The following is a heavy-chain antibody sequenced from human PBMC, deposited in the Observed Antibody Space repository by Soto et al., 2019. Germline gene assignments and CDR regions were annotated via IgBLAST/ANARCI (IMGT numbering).Heavy chain of an antibody. Sequence: PGGSLRLSCAASGFTFSSYGMHWVRQAPGKGLEWVAVIWYDGSNKYYADSVKGRFTISRDNSKNTLYLQMNSLRAEDTAVYYCARDRLSYSSSSYYYYGMDVWGQGTTVTVSS. D-gene: IGHD6-6*01. V-gene: IGHV3-33*01. CDR3: ARDRLSYSSSSYYYYGMDV. CDR1: GFTFSSYG. CDR2: IWYDGSNK. J-gene: IGHJ6*02.